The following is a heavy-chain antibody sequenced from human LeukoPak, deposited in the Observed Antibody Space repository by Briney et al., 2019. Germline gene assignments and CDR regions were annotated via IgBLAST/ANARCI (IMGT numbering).Heavy chain of an antibody. D-gene: IGHD3-22*01. Sequence: ASVKVSCKVSGYTLTELSMHWVRQAPGKGLEWMGGFDPEDGETIYAQKFQGRVTMTRDTSTSTVYMELSSLRSEDTAVYYCARDVERGVVVALFAFDIWGQGTMVTVSS. CDR2: FDPEDGET. CDR3: ARDVERGVVVALFAFDI. V-gene: IGHV1-24*01. CDR1: GYTLTELS. J-gene: IGHJ3*02.